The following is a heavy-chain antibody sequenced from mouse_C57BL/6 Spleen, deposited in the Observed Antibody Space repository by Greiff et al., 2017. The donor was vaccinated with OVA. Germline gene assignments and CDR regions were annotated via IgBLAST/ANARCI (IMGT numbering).Heavy chain of an antibody. V-gene: IGHV1-80*01. Sequence: VQLQESGAELVKPGASVKISCKASGYAFSSYWMNWVKQRPGKGLEWIGQIYPGDGDTNYNGKFKGKATLTADKSSSTAYMQLSSLTSEDAAVYFCARWRHYGGRGDWYFDVWGTGTTVTVSS. CDR3: ARWRHYGGRGDWYFDV. CDR2: IYPGDGDT. D-gene: IGHD1-1*01. CDR1: GYAFSSYW. J-gene: IGHJ1*03.